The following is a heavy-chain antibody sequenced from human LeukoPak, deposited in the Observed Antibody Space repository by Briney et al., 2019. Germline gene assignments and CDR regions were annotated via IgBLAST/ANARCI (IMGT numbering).Heavy chain of an antibody. Sequence: PGGSLRLSCAASGFILSSYDINWVRQAPGKGLEWVSYISRRGSPTYYADSVKGRFTISRDNAKNSLYLQMNSLRAEDTALYYCAKNWGSFSWYFDLWGRGTLVTVSS. CDR1: GFILSSYD. J-gene: IGHJ2*01. CDR3: AKNWGSFSWYFDL. D-gene: IGHD2/OR15-2a*01. V-gene: IGHV3-48*03. CDR2: ISRRGSPT.